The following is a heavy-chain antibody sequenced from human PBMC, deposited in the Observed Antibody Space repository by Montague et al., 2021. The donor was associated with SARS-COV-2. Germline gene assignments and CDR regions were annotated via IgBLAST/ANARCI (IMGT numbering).Heavy chain of an antibody. CDR1: GFTFSSYA. Sequence: SLRLSCAASGFTFSSYAMHWVRQAPGKGLEWVTVISYDGNNKYYADSVKGRFTTSRDNSKNTLYLQMNSLRPEDTAVYYCARGLASYDSGGYYFEDNWGQGTLVTVSS. CDR3: ARGLASYDSGGYYFEDN. V-gene: IGHV3-30*04. J-gene: IGHJ4*02. CDR2: ISYDGNNK. D-gene: IGHD3-22*01.